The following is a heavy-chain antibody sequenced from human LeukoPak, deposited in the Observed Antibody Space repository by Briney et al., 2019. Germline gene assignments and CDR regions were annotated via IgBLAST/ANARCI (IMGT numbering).Heavy chain of an antibody. J-gene: IGHJ5*02. V-gene: IGHV1-46*01. CDR1: GYTFTSYY. D-gene: IGHD3-9*01. CDR3: ARSPPKSYDILTGYWLNWFDP. CDR2: INPSGGST. Sequence: ASVKVSCKASGYTFTSYYMHWVRQAPGQGLEWMGIINPSGGSTSYAQKFQGRVTMTRDTSISTAYMELSRLRSDDTAVYYCARSPPKSYDILTGYWLNWFDPWGQGTLVTVSS.